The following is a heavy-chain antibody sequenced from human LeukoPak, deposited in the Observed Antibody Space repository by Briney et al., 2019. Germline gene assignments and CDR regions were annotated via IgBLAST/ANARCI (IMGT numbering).Heavy chain of an antibody. CDR1: GFTFSSYW. V-gene: IGHV3-74*01. CDR3: ARVEVGTPH. D-gene: IGHD2-21*02. CDR2: INTDGSST. J-gene: IGHJ4*02. Sequence: PGGSLRLSCAVSGFTFSSYWMHWVRQAPGKGLVWVSRINTDGSSTSYADSVKGRFTISGDNAKNTLYLQMNSLRAEDTAVYYCARVEVGTPHWGQGTLVTVSS.